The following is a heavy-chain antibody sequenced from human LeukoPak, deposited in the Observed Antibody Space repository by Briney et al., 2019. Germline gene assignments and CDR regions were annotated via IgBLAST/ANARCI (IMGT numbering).Heavy chain of an antibody. CDR1: GFTFSSYS. CDR3: AKVLWAAAGTHDAFAI. D-gene: IGHD6-13*01. Sequence: GGSLRLSCAASGFTFSSYSMNWVRQAPGKGLEWVSSISSSSSYIYYADSVKGRFTISRDNAKNSLYLQMNSLRAEDTAVYYCAKVLWAAAGTHDAFAIWGQGTMVTVSS. CDR2: ISSSSSYI. J-gene: IGHJ3*02. V-gene: IGHV3-21*04.